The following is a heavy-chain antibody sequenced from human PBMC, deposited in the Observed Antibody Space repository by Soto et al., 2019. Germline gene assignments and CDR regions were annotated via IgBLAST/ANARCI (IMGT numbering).Heavy chain of an antibody. CDR3: ARDGGAAAAGPYNWFDP. V-gene: IGHV3-33*01. Sequence: QVQLVESGGGVVQPGRSLRLSCAASGFTFSSYGMHWVRQAPGKGLEWVAVIWYDGSNKYYADSVKGRFTISRDNSKNTLYLQMNSLRAEDTAVYYCARDGGAAAAGPYNWFDPWCQGTLVTVSS. CDR1: GFTFSSYG. J-gene: IGHJ5*02. D-gene: IGHD6-13*01. CDR2: IWYDGSNK.